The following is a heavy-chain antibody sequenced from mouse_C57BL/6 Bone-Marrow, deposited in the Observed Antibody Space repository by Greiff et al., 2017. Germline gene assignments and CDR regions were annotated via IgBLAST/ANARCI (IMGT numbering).Heavy chain of an antibody. CDR1: GFTFSDYY. CDR3: AREGIYYDYGGNYFDY. V-gene: IGHV5-16*01. Sequence: EVKVVESEGGLVQPGSSMKLSCTASGFTFSDYYMAWVRQVPEKGLEWVANINYDGSSTYYLDSLKSRFIISRANAKNILYLQMSSLKSEDTATYYCAREGIYYDYGGNYFDYWGQGTTLTVSS. J-gene: IGHJ2*01. D-gene: IGHD2-4*01. CDR2: INYDGSST.